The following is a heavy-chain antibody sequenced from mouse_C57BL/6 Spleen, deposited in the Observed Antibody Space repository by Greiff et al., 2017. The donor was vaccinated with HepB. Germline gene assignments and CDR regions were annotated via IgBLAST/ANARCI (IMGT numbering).Heavy chain of an antibody. Sequence: QVQLQQPGAELVKPGASVKLSCKASGYTFTSYWMHWVKQRPGQGLEWIGMIHPNSGSTNYNEKFKSKATLTVDKSSSTAYMQLSSLTSEDSAVYYCARYGSAGYYFDYWGQGTTLTVSS. CDR3: ARYGSAGYYFDY. CDR1: GYTFTSYW. V-gene: IGHV1-64*01. J-gene: IGHJ2*01. CDR2: IHPNSGST. D-gene: IGHD3-2*02.